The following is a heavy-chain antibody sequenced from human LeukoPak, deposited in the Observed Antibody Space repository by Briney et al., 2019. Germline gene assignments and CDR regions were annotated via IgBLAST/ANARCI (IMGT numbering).Heavy chain of an antibody. V-gene: IGHV3-7*01. CDR3: VRDRGWYHFDL. CDR2: NKGDGTSE. CDR1: GFTLSTYW. D-gene: IGHD3-10*01. Sequence: GGSLRLSCAASGFTLSTYWMTWIRQAPGKGREWVAHNKGDGTSEKYLDSVKGRFTISRDNTKNSLFLQLNSLRAEDTGVYYCVRDRGWYHFDLWGQGTLVTVSS. J-gene: IGHJ4*02.